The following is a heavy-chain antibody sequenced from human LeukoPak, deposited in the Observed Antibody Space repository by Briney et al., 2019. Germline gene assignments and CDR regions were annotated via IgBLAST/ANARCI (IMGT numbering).Heavy chain of an antibody. Sequence: ASVKVSCKASGYTFTSYGITWVRQAPGQGLKWMGWISAYNGNTNYAQKLQGRVTMTTDTSTSTAYMELRSLTSDDTAVYYCARGMDSSSYYSIYSTFDFWGQGTLVTVSS. V-gene: IGHV1-18*01. J-gene: IGHJ4*02. CDR3: ARGMDSSSYYSIYSTFDF. D-gene: IGHD3-22*01. CDR1: GYTFTSYG. CDR2: ISAYNGNT.